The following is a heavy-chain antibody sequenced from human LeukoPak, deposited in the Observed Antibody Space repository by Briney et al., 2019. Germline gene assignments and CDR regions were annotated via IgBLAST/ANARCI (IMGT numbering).Heavy chain of an antibody. J-gene: IGHJ4*02. CDR2: VFYNGNT. CDR1: GGSINTKTHY. Sequence: SSETLSLTCTVSGGSINTKTHYWACIRQTPGKGLEWIGSVFYNGNTYYNPSLKSRVTISVDTSKNQFSLRLTSATAADTAVYYCAKHGEDSTGYYADFFDHCGQGTLVTVSS. V-gene: IGHV4-39*01. CDR3: AKHGEDSTGYYADFFDH. D-gene: IGHD3-22*01.